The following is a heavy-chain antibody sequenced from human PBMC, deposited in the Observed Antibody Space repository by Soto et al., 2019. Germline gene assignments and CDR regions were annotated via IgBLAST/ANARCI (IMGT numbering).Heavy chain of an antibody. CDR2: INPGNGDT. CDR3: ARTDCSSTSCYNYYYYGMDV. Sequence: ASVKVSCKTSGYSFTKYGLHWVRQAPGQRLEWMGWINPGNGDTKYSQKFQGRVTITRDTSATTAYMELSSLRSEDSTVFYCARTDCSSTSCYNYYYYGMDVWGQGTTVTVYS. J-gene: IGHJ6*02. D-gene: IGHD2-2*01. CDR1: GYSFTKYG. V-gene: IGHV1-3*01.